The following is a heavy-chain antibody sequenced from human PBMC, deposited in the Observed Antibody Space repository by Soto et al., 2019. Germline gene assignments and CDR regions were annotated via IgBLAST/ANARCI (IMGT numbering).Heavy chain of an antibody. V-gene: IGHV3-30-3*01. Sequence: GGSLRLPCVASGLTFNLCAFHWVRQAPGKGLEWLSVISYDGRDIHYSGSVKCRFSISRDSSTNTMYLEMNSLRYEDTAVYYCASDPLAVTGSFVDYWGQGTLVTVSS. D-gene: IGHD3-9*01. CDR1: GLTFNLCA. CDR3: ASDPLAVTGSFVDY. CDR2: ISYDGRDI. J-gene: IGHJ4*02.